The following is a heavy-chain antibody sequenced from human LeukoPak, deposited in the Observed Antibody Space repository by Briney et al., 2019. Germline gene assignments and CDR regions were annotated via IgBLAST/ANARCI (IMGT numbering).Heavy chain of an antibody. CDR1: GFTFSSYG. J-gene: IGHJ4*02. D-gene: IGHD3-10*01. CDR3: AKDRLLWFGESKRAFDY. V-gene: IGHV3-30*18. Sequence: GGSLRLSCAASGFTFSSYGMHWVRQAPGKGPEGVAVISYDGSNKYYADSVKGRFTISRDNSKNTLYLQMNSLRAEDTAVYYCAKDRLLWFGESKRAFDYWGQGTLVTVSS. CDR2: ISYDGSNK.